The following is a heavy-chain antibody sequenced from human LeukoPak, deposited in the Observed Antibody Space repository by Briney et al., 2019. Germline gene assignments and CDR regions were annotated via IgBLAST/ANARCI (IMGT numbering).Heavy chain of an antibody. J-gene: IGHJ4*02. V-gene: IGHV3-72*01. CDR1: GFTFSDHY. CDR3: AREGTWIQLWSFDY. CDR2: TRNKANSYTT. D-gene: IGHD5-18*01. Sequence: PGGSLRLSCAASGFTFSDHYMDWVRQAPGKGLKWVGRTRNKANSYTTEYAASVKGRFTISRDDSKNSLYLQMNSLKTEDTAVYYCAREGTWIQLWSFDYWGQGTLVTVSS.